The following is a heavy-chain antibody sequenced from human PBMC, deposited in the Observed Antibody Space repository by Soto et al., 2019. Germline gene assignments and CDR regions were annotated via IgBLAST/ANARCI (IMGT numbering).Heavy chain of an antibody. Sequence: QVQLVQSGAEVKKPGSSVKVSCKASGGTFSSYAISWVRQAPGQGLEWMGGIIPIFGTANYAQKFQGRVTITAVESTSTAYRELSSLRCEDTAGYYCARGTGYDSSGKRYGMDVWGQGTTVTVSS. CDR3: ARGTGYDSSGKRYGMDV. J-gene: IGHJ6*02. D-gene: IGHD3-22*01. V-gene: IGHV1-69*01. CDR1: GGTFSSYA. CDR2: IIPIFGTA.